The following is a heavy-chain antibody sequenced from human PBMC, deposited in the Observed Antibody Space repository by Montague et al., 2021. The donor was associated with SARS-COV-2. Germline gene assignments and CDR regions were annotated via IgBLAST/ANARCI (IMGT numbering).Heavy chain of an antibody. J-gene: IGHJ6*02. CDR3: ARDTRITMIVVVQGYGMDV. V-gene: IGHV4-39*07. Sequence: SETLSLTCTVSGSSISSSSYYWGWIRRPPGKGLEWIGSIYYSGSTYYNPSLKSRVTISVDTSKNQFSLKLSSVTAADTAVYYCARDTRITMIVVVQGYGMDVWGQGTTVTVSS. D-gene: IGHD3-22*01. CDR1: GSSISSSSYY. CDR2: IYYSGST.